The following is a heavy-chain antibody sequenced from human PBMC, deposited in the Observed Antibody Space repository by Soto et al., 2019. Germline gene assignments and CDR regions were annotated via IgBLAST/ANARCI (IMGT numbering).Heavy chain of an antibody. Sequence: PSETLSLTCTVSGGSISSYYWSWIRQPPGKGLEWIGYIYYSGSTNYNPSLKSRVTISVDTSKNQFSLKLSSVTAADTAVYYCASLNCTNGVCPPNYYYYYMDVWGKGTTVTVSS. CDR1: GGSISSYY. J-gene: IGHJ6*03. CDR3: ASLNCTNGVCPPNYYYYYMDV. V-gene: IGHV4-59*01. CDR2: IYYSGST. D-gene: IGHD2-8*01.